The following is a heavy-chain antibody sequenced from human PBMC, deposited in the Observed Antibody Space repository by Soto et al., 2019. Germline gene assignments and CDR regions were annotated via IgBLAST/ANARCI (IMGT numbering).Heavy chain of an antibody. CDR3: AKGYDFWSGYRSFDY. J-gene: IGHJ4*02. CDR2: INGDGSST. Sequence: GGSLRLSCVASGFPFSAYWMHWVRQAPGKGLVWVSRINGDGSSTDYADSVKGRFTISRDNSKNTLYLQMNSLRAEDTAVYYCAKGYDFWSGYRSFDYWGQGTLVTVSS. V-gene: IGHV3-74*01. D-gene: IGHD3-3*01. CDR1: GFPFSAYW.